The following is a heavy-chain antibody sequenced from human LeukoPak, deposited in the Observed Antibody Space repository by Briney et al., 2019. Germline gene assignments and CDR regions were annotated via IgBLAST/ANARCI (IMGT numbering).Heavy chain of an antibody. CDR1: GFTFSRYS. V-gene: IGHV3-48*04. CDR2: ISSITGTK. J-gene: IGHJ4*02. CDR3: ARDYTTAAAGTDY. Sequence: SGGSLRLSCAASGFTFSRYSMNWVRQAPGTGLEWVSYISSITGTKYYADSVKGQFTISRDNAKNSLYLQMNSLRVEDTAVYYCARDYTTAAAGTDYWGQGTLATVSS. D-gene: IGHD6-13*01.